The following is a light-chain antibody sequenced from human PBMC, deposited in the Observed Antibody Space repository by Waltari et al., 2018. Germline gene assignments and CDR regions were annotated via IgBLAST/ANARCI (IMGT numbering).Light chain of an antibody. CDR2: NAS. CDR3: QVRTSWLWT. V-gene: IGKV3-15*01. CDR1: QIVTNN. J-gene: IGKJ1*01. Sequence: ETVVTQSPATLSLSPGERVTLSCRASQIVTNNFAWFQQRPGQAPRLLIYNASTRATDIPARFSGSGSGTEFTLTINSLQSEDLAIYYCQVRTSWLWTFGQGTKV.